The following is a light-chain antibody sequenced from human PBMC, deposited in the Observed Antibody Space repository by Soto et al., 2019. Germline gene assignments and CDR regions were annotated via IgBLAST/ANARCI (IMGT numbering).Light chain of an antibody. CDR2: AAS. V-gene: IGKV3-20*01. J-gene: IGKJ2*01. Sequence: EIVLTQSPGTLSLSPGERATLSCRASRSLSSSYVVWYQQKPGQAPRLLIYAASRRATGIPDRFSGSGSATEYTLTISRLDPEDFAVYYCQQQGTFGQGTKLEIE. CDR1: RSLSSSY. CDR3: QQQGT.